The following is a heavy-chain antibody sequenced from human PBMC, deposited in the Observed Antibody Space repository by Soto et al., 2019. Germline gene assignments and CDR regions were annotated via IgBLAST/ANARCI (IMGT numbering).Heavy chain of an antibody. Sequence: QVQLVESGGGVVQPGRSLRLSCTASGFTFSSYGMHWVRQAPGKGLEWVAVIWYDGSNKYYADSVKGRFTTSKDNSKNTLYLQMNSLRAEDTAVYYCARGGGSCGDYAQDDIWGQGTMVTVSS. D-gene: IGHD4-17*01. J-gene: IGHJ3*02. V-gene: IGHV3-33*01. CDR2: IWYDGSNK. CDR1: GFTFSSYG. CDR3: ARGGGSCGDYAQDDI.